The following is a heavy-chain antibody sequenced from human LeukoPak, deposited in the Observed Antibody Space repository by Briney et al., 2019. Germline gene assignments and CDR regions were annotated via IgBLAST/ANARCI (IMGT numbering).Heavy chain of an antibody. Sequence: ASVKVSCKASGGTFSSYAISWVRQAPGQGLEWMGRIIPIFGTANYAQKFQGRVTITTDESTSTAYMELSSLRSEDTAVYYCARDQWGYYGDYVYFDYWGQGTLVTVSS. J-gene: IGHJ4*02. CDR1: GGTFSSYA. V-gene: IGHV1-69*05. D-gene: IGHD4-17*01. CDR3: ARDQWGYYGDYVYFDY. CDR2: IIPIFGTA.